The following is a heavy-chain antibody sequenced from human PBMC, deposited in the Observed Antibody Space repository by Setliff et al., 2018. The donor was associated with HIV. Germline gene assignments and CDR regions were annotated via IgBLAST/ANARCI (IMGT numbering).Heavy chain of an antibody. CDR2: IKQDGSEK. CDR1: GFTFSTYW. Sequence: GGSLRLSCAASGFTFSTYWMSWVRQAPGKGLEWVANIKQDGSEKNYMDSVKGRFTITRDNAKISLYLQMNSWRCEDTAVYYCATDCAVVGGTGSLDSWGQGTLVTVSS. CDR3: ATDCAVVGGTGSLDS. V-gene: IGHV3-7*05. J-gene: IGHJ4*02. D-gene: IGHD1-26*01.